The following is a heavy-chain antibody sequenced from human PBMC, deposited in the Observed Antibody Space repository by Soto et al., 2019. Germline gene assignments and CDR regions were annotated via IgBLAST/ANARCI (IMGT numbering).Heavy chain of an antibody. Sequence: SETLSLTCAVNGESFSGYYWSWIRQPPGKGLEWIGEINHSGSTNYNPSLKSRVTISVDTSKNQFSLKLSSVTAADTAVYYCARGGGWIDAFDIWGQGTMVT. CDR2: INHSGST. CDR1: GESFSGYY. J-gene: IGHJ3*02. D-gene: IGHD5-12*01. V-gene: IGHV4-34*01. CDR3: ARGGGWIDAFDI.